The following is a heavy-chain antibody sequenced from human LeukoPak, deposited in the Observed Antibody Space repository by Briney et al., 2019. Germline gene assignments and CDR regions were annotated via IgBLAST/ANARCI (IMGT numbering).Heavy chain of an antibody. J-gene: IGHJ4*02. CDR3: AGDTAMAPFDY. CDR1: GFTVSSNY. Sequence: GSLRLSCAASGFTVSSNYMSWVRQAPGKGLEWVSVIYSGGSTYYADSVKGRFTISRDNSKNTLYLQMNSLRAEDTAVYYCAGDTAMAPFDYWGQGTLVTVSS. V-gene: IGHV3-66*02. D-gene: IGHD5-18*01. CDR2: IYSGGST.